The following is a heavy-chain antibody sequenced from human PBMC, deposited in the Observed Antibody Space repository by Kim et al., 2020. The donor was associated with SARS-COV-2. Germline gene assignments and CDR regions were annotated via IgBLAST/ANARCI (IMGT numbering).Heavy chain of an antibody. V-gene: IGHV3-33*01. CDR2: IWYDGSNK. CDR3: ARDRSSPIVGATVFDY. D-gene: IGHD1-26*01. J-gene: IGHJ4*02. Sequence: RGSLRLSCAASGFTFSSYGMHWVRQAPGKGLEWVAVIWYDGSNKYYADSVKGRFTISRDNSKNTLYLQMNSLRAEDTAVYYCARDRSSPIVGATVFDYWGQGTLVTVSS. CDR1: GFTFSSYG.